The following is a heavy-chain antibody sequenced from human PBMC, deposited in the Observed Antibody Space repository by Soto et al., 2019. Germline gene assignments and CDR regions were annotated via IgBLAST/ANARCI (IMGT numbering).Heavy chain of an antibody. V-gene: IGHV3-7*03. CDR1: GFTFSNYW. CDR2: IKEDGSEK. Sequence: PGGSLRLSCVASGFTFSNYWMSWVRQAPGKRLEWVANIKEDGSEKYYVDSVKGRFTISRDNAKNSLFLQMNSLRAEDTAVYYCATDLYQLPTMKYYYYGMGVWGQGTTVTVSS. J-gene: IGHJ6*02. D-gene: IGHD2-2*01. CDR3: ATDLYQLPTMKYYYYGMGV.